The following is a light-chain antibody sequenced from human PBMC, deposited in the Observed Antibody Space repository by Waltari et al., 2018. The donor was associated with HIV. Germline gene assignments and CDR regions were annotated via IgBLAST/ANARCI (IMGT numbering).Light chain of an antibody. J-gene: IGLJ3*02. Sequence: QTVVTQEPSFSVSPGGPVTLTCGLSSGSVPTPYYPSWYQQTPGQAPRTLIYSTNTRSSGVPDRFSGSILGNRAALTITGAQADDESDYYCVLYMGSGIWVFGGGTKLTVL. CDR2: STN. CDR3: VLYMGSGIWV. CDR1: SGSVPTPYY. V-gene: IGLV8-61*01.